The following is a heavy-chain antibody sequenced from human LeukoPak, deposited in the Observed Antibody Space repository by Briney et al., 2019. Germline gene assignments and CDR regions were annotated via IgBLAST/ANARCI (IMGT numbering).Heavy chain of an antibody. CDR1: GYTFTGCY. CDR3: ARTRSGSYFPIDY. CDR2: MNPNSGVT. J-gene: IGHJ4*02. V-gene: IGHV1-2*02. D-gene: IGHD1-26*01. Sequence: ASVEVSCKASGYTFTGCYMHWVRQAPGQGFEWMGWMNPNSGVTNYAQKFQGRVTMTRDTSISTAYMELSRLRSDDTAVYYCARTRSGSYFPIDYWGQGTLVTVSS.